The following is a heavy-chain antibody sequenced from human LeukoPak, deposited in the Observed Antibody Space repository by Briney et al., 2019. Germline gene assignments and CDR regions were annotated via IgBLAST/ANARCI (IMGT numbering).Heavy chain of an antibody. CDR1: GFTFSSYA. J-gene: IGHJ4*02. D-gene: IGHD4-17*01. CDR2: ISGSGGST. V-gene: IGHV3-23*01. Sequence: GGSLRLSCAASGFTFSSYAMSWVRQAPGKGLEWVSAISGSGGSTYYADSVKGRFTISRDNSKNTLYLQMNSLRAEDTAVYYCATAHTVTTARYWGQGTLVTVSS. CDR3: ATAHTVTTARY.